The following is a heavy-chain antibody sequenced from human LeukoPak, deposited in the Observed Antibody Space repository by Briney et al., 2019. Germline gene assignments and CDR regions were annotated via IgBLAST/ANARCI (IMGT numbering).Heavy chain of an antibody. D-gene: IGHD6-13*01. Sequence: PSETLSLTCAVSGGSVTSGAYSWTWIRQPPGKGLEWIGYFYHSGSTYCNPSLKSRVTISVDRSKNQFSLKLGSVTAADTAVYYCASVPAAAHRGYFDFWGQGTLVTVSS. J-gene: IGHJ4*02. CDR1: GGSVTSGAYS. V-gene: IGHV4-30-2*01. CDR2: FYHSGST. CDR3: ASVPAAAHRGYFDF.